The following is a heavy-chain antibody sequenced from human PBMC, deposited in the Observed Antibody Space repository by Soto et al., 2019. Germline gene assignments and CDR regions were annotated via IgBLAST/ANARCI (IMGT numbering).Heavy chain of an antibody. CDR2: ISAYNGNT. CDR3: ARARLTIFGVVPPVVGWFDP. D-gene: IGHD3-3*01. Sequence: ASVKVSCKASGYTFTSYVISWVRQAPGQGLEWLGWISAYNGNTNYAQKLQGRVTMTTDTSTNTAYMELRSLRSDDTAVYYCARARLTIFGVVPPVVGWFDPWGQGTLVTVSS. J-gene: IGHJ5*02. CDR1: GYTFTSYV. V-gene: IGHV1-18*01.